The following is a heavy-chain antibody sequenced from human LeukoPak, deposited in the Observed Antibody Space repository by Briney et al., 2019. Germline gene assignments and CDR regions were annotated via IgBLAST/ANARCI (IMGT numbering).Heavy chain of an antibody. J-gene: IGHJ6*03. V-gene: IGHV4-38-2*01. CDR1: VYSISSGYY. CDR3: ARGRYESTRLSAYYYYYMDV. Sequence: SETLSLTCAVSVYSISSGYYWGWIRQPPGKGLEWIGNVYQTRTTYYNPSLKSPLTISVDKTKNQFSLKLRSVTAADTAVYYCARGRYESTRLSAYYYYYMDVWGKGTTVIVS. D-gene: IGHD1-14*01. CDR2: VYQTRTT.